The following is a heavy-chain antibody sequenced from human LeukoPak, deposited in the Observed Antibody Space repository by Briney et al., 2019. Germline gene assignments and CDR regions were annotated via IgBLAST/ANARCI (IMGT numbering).Heavy chain of an antibody. CDR3: ASLSAAEDY. D-gene: IGHD6-25*01. J-gene: IGHJ4*02. V-gene: IGHV4-39*01. CDR1: GGSISSSSYY. Sequence: SETLSLTCTVSGGSISSSSYYWGWIRQPPGKGLEWIGSIYYSGSTYYNPSLKSRVTISVDTSKNQFSLELSSVTAADTAVYYCASLSAAEDYWGQGTLVTVSS. CDR2: IYYSGST.